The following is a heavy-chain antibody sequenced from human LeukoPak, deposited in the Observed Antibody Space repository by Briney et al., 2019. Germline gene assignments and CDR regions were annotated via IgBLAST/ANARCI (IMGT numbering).Heavy chain of an antibody. Sequence: TGGSLRLSCAASGFTFSSYWVSWVRQAPGKGLEWVANIKQDGSEKYYVDSVKGRFTISRDNAKNSLYLQMNSLRAEDTAVYYCASLRGISSGKPIDYWGQGTLVTVSS. V-gene: IGHV3-7*01. D-gene: IGHD3-16*01. CDR2: IKQDGSEK. J-gene: IGHJ4*02. CDR3: ASLRGISSGKPIDY. CDR1: GFTFSSYW.